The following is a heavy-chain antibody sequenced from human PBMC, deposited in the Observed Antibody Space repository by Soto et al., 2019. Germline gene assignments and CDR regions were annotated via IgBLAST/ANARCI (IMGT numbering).Heavy chain of an antibody. CDR3: AEDRGPGGIYYYYYGMDV. Sequence: PWGSLRLSCASSGFDFSNYGMHWVRQAPGKGLERVAAISFESTNDHYTDSVKGRFTISRDNSKNTLYLQLTSLRADDTAVYYCAEDRGPGGIYYYYYGMDVWGQGTTVTVSS. CDR1: GFDFSNYG. V-gene: IGHV3-30*18. CDR2: ISFESTND. D-gene: IGHD3-10*01. J-gene: IGHJ6*01.